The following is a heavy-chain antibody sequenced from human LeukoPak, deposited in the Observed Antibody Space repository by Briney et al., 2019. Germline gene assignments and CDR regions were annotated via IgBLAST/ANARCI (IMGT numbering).Heavy chain of an antibody. J-gene: IGHJ4*02. V-gene: IGHV3-23*01. CDR1: GFTFSNYA. D-gene: IGHD2-15*01. Sequence: GGSLRLSCAASGFTFSNYAMSWVRQVPGKGLEWVSSIGGSGDSTNYADSVRGRFTISRDNSKNTLYLQMNSLRADDTAKYYCAKYPALYCSGGGCLFDYWGQGTLVTVSS. CDR3: AKYPALYCSGGGCLFDY. CDR2: IGGSGDST.